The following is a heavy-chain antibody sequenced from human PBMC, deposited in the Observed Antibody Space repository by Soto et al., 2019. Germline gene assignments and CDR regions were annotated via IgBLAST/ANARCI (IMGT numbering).Heavy chain of an antibody. V-gene: IGHV5-51*01. D-gene: IGHD3-16*02. CDR2: XYXXDXXX. J-gene: IGHJ4*02. CDR3: ARALRLGELSLAY. Sequence: GESLKISCKGSGYSFTSYWICWVRQMPGQGLEXMGXXYXXDXXXXXSXXXQGQVTISADKSISTAYLQWSSLKASETAMYYCARALRLGELSLAYWGQGTLVTVSS. CDR1: GYSFTSYW.